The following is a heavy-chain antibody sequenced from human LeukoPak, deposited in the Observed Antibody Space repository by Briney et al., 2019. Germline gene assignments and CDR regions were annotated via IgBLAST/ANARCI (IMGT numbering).Heavy chain of an antibody. V-gene: IGHV3-23*01. D-gene: IGHD1-7*01. Sequence: RGSLRLSCTASGFTFSHYDMTWVRQAPGKGLEWVSSIHGGADIPSYADSVKGRFTISRDNSKNTLFLEMNSLRGEDTAVYYCGRDPNGNYIGAFEMWGPGTKATVSS. J-gene: IGHJ3*02. CDR2: IHGGADIP. CDR1: GFTFSHYD. CDR3: GRDPNGNYIGAFEM.